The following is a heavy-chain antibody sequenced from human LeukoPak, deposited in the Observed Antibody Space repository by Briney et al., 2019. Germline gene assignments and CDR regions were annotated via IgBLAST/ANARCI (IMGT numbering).Heavy chain of an antibody. J-gene: IGHJ6*02. V-gene: IGHV4-59*12. CDR1: GGSISSYY. D-gene: IGHD2-2*01. CDR3: ARGPYCSSTSCQRNYYYYGMDV. Sequence: SSETLSLTCTVSGGSISSYYWSWIRQPPGKGLEWIGYIYYSGSTNYNPSLKSRVTISVDTSKNQFSLKLSSVTAADTAVYYCARGPYCSSTSCQRNYYYYGMDVWGQGTTVTVSS. CDR2: IYYSGST.